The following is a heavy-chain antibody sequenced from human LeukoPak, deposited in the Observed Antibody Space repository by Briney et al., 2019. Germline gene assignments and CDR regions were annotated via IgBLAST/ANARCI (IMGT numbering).Heavy chain of an antibody. CDR2: ISGSGGST. CDR1: GFTFSSYA. J-gene: IGHJ4*02. Sequence: PGGSLRLSCAASGFTFSSYAMSWVRQAPGKGLEWVSAISGSGGSTYYADSVKGRFTVSRDNSKNTLYLQMNSLRAEDTAVYYCAKGGLRGATVTISGYYFDYWGQGTLVTVSS. CDR3: AKGGLRGATVTISGYYFDY. V-gene: IGHV3-23*01. D-gene: IGHD4-17*01.